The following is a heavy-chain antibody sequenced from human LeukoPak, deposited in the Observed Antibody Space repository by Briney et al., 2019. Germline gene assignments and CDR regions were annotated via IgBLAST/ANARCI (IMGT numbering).Heavy chain of an antibody. CDR1: GGTFSSYA. D-gene: IGHD4-23*01. CDR3: ARDLYGGNFPDAFDI. Sequence: ASVKVSCKASGGTFSSYAISWVRQAPGQGLEWMGGIIPIFGTANYAQKFQGRVTITADKSTCTAYMELSSLRSEDTAVYYCARDLYGGNFPDAFDIWGQGTMVTVSS. V-gene: IGHV1-69*06. J-gene: IGHJ3*02. CDR2: IIPIFGTA.